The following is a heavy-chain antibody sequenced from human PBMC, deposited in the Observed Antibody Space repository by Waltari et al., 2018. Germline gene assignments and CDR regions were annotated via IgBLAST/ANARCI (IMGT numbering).Heavy chain of an antibody. CDR2: IIPLVGVP. CDR3: ARGPGGGWLLGAQYFQY. D-gene: IGHD2-15*01. V-gene: IGHV1-69*10. J-gene: IGHJ1*01. Sequence: QVQLVQSGAEVKKPGSSVKVSCTASGVTFSNYAFSWVRQAPGPGLEWMGGIIPLVGVPKYGQNLQGRVTITADKSTSTAYLELSSLRSEDTAVYYCARGPGGGWLLGAQYFQYWGQGTLVTVSS. CDR1: GVTFSNYA.